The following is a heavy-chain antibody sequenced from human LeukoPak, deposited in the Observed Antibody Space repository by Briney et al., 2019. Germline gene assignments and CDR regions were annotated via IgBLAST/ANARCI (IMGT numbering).Heavy chain of an antibody. V-gene: IGHV1-18*01. CDR2: ISTYNGNT. CDR3: AREGWIVATIDYYYMDV. CDR1: GYTFTSYG. Sequence: GASVKVSCKASGYTFTSYGISWVRQAPGQGLEWMGWISTYNGNTNYSQRIQGRVTMTTDTSTSTAYMELRSLRSDDTAVYYCAREGWIVATIDYYYMDVWGKGTTVTVSS. J-gene: IGHJ6*03. D-gene: IGHD5-12*01.